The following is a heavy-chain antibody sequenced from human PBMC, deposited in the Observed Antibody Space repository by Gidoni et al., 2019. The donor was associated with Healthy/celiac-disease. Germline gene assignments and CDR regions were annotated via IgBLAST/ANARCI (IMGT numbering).Heavy chain of an antibody. CDR1: GFTFSSYS. CDR3: AREAIAVAGIDY. D-gene: IGHD6-19*01. Sequence: EVQLVESGGGLVQPGGSLRLSCAACGFTFSSYSMNWVRQAPGKGREWVSYISSSSSTIYYADSVKGRFTISRDNAKNSLYLQMNSLRDEDTAVYYCAREAIAVAGIDYWGQGTLVTVSS. J-gene: IGHJ4*02. CDR2: ISSSSSTI. V-gene: IGHV3-48*02.